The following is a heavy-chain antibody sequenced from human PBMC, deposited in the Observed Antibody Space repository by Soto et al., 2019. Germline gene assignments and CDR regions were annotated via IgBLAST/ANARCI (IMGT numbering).Heavy chain of an antibody. Sequence: SETLSLTCTVSGAAISSYYWSWIRQPPGKGLEWIGYIYYSGSTYYNPSLKSRVTISVDTSKNQFSLKLSSVTAADTAVYYCARHISSGYYYIPGAFDYWGQGTLVTVSS. CDR1: GAAISSYY. V-gene: IGHV4-59*08. D-gene: IGHD3-22*01. CDR3: ARHISSGYYYIPGAFDY. CDR2: IYYSGST. J-gene: IGHJ4*02.